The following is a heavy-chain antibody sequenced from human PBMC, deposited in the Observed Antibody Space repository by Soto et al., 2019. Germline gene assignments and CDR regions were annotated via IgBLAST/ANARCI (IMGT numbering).Heavy chain of an antibody. CDR1: GGSFSGYY. J-gene: IGHJ4*02. D-gene: IGHD6-19*01. V-gene: IGHV4-34*01. CDR3: ARGRVSSGWYRDY. CDR2: INHSGST. Sequence: LSLTCTVYGGSFSGYYWSWIRQPPGKGLEWIGEINHSGSTNYNPSLKSRVTISVDTSKNQFSLKLNSVTAADTAVYFRARGRVSSGWYRDYWGQGTLVTVSS.